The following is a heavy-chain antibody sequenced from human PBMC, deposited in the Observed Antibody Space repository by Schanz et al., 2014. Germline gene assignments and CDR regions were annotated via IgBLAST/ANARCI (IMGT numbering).Heavy chain of an antibody. V-gene: IGHV3-23*04. Sequence: EVQLVESGGDLVQPGGSLRLSCSASGFTFSTFAMHWVRQAPGKGLEWVSSFNDGGVNKYYADSVKGRFTISSDNSKSTLYLQMSSLRAEDTAVYYCAKAADWPVTRFDPWGQGTLVTVSS. J-gene: IGHJ5*02. D-gene: IGHD3-9*01. CDR2: FNDGGVNK. CDR3: AKAADWPVTRFDP. CDR1: GFTFSTFA.